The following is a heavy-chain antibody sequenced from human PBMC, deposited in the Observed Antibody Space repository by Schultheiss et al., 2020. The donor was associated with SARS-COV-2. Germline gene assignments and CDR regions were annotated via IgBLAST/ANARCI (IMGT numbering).Heavy chain of an antibody. Sequence: SQTLSLTCTVSGYSISSGYYWGWIRQPPGKGLEWIGSIYHSGSTYYNPSLKSRVTISVDTSKNQFSLKLSSVTAADTAVYYCARDNYGDYYFDYWGQGTLVTVSS. CDR2: IYHSGST. D-gene: IGHD4-17*01. CDR3: ARDNYGDYYFDY. V-gene: IGHV4-38-2*02. J-gene: IGHJ4*02. CDR1: GYSISSGYY.